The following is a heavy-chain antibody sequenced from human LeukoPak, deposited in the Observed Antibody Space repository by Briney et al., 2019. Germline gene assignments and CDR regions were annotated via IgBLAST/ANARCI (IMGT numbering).Heavy chain of an antibody. J-gene: IGHJ4*02. CDR2: TSGDGAST. D-gene: IGHD3-3*01. CDR3: VYQVQGVVK. V-gene: IGHV3-64*05. CDR1: GFTFSSYV. Sequence: GGSLRLSCSASGFTFSSYVMHWVRQAPGKGLEYVSGTSGDGASTYYADSVKGRFTISRDNSKNTLYVQMTSLRAEDTAVYYCVYQVQGVVKWGQGTLVTVSS.